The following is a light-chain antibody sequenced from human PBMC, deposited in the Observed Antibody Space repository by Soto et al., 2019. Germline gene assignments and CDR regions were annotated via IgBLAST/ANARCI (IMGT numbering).Light chain of an antibody. CDR3: QQYYSTPLT. Sequence: EIVMTQSPPSLTVTPGEPASISCSSSQRLLHSNGNIFLDWYLQKPGQSPQLLIYLGFNRASGVPDRVSGSGAGTDFTLKISRVEAEDAGIYYCQQYYSTPLTFGGGTKVEIK. V-gene: IGKV2-28*01. J-gene: IGKJ4*01. CDR2: LGF. CDR1: QRLLHSNGNIF.